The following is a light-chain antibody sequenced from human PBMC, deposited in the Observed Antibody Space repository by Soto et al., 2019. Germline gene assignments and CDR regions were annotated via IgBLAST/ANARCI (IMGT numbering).Light chain of an antibody. V-gene: IGLV1-40*01. CDR1: SSNIGAGYD. CDR2: DNS. CDR3: PSYDSSLSGSL. J-gene: IGLJ2*01. Sequence: QSVLTQPPSVSGAPGQRVTISCTGSSSNIGAGYDVHWYQQLPGTAPKLLIYDNSKRPSGVPDRFSGSKSGTSASLAITGLEAEDEADYYCPSYDSSLSGSLLGGGTKLTVL.